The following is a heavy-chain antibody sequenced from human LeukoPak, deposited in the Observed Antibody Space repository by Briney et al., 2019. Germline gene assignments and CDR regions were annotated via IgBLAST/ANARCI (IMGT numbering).Heavy chain of an antibody. CDR2: INHSGST. J-gene: IGHJ4*02. CDR3: AKAFYYRTYYFDC. D-gene: IGHD2/OR15-2a*01. V-gene: IGHV4-34*01. Sequence: SETLSLTCAVYGGSFSGYYWSWIRQPPGKGLEWIGEINHSGSTNYNPSLKSRVTISVDTSKNQFSLKLSSVTAADTAVYYCAKAFYYRTYYFDCWGQGTLVTVSS. CDR1: GGSFSGYY.